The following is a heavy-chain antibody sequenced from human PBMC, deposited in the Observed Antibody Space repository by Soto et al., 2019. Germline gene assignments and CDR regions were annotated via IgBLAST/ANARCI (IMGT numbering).Heavy chain of an antibody. V-gene: IGHV4-39*01. CDR1: GGSISSSIYY. D-gene: IGHD3-3*01. CDR3: ASVYDFWSGYLFTALYYFDY. CDR2: IYYSGST. Sequence: SETLSLTCTVSGGSISSSIYYWGWIRQPPGKGLEWIGSIYYSGSTYYNPSLKSRVTISVDTSKNQFSLKLSSVTAADTAVYYCASVYDFWSGYLFTALYYFDYWGQGTLVTVSS. J-gene: IGHJ4*02.